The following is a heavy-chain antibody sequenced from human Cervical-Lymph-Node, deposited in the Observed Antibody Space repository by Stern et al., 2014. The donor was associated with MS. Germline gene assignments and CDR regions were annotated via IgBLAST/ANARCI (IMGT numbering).Heavy chain of an antibody. CDR2: IDPSGGST. D-gene: IGHD3-10*01. CDR3: ARESRDYYNHVYGY. Sequence: QVQLVQSGAEVKKPGASMKVHCRASGYAFTSYNIHWVRQAPGQGLEWMGMIDPSGGSTNYAQKFQGRLTMTRDTSTSIVYMDLSSLRSDDTAVYYCARESRDYYNHVYGYWGQGTLVTVSS. V-gene: IGHV1-46*01. CDR1: GYAFTSYN. J-gene: IGHJ4*02.